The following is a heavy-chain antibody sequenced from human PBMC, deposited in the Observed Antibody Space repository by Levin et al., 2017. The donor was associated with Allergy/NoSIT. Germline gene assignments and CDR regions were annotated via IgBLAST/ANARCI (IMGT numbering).Heavy chain of an antibody. CDR1: GYSISSGYY. CDR2: IYHSGST. CDR3: ARDRMTYYYDSSGYYQEYYFDY. D-gene: IGHD3-22*01. J-gene: IGHJ4*02. Sequence: SQTLSLTCAVSGYSISSGYYWGWIRQPPGKGLEWIGSIYHSGSTYYNPSLKSRVTISVDTSKNQFSLKLSSVTAADTAVYYCARDRMTYYYDSSGYYQEYYFDYWGQGTLVTVSS. V-gene: IGHV4-38-2*02.